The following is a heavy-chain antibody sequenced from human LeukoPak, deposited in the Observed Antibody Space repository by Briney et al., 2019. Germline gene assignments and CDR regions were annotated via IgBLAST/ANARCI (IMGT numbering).Heavy chain of an antibody. J-gene: IGHJ4*02. D-gene: IGHD5-24*01. CDR2: IGGGGGSV. CDR1: GFTFSNYA. CDR3: AKDRRDGSSRDGFFDY. Sequence: PGGSLRLSCAASGFTFSNYAMSWVRQAPGKGREWVSGIGGGGGSVYYADSVKGRSTIPRDNSKNTLYWQINSLRVKHTAAYYGAKDRRDGSSRDGFFDYWGQGTLVTVSS. V-gene: IGHV3-23*01.